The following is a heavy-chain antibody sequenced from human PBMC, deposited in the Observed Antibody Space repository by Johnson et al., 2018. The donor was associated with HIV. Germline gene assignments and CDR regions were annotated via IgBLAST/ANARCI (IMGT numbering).Heavy chain of an antibody. CDR1: GFTFDDYA. J-gene: IGHJ3*02. CDR2: ISWNSGSI. Sequence: LVESGGGLVQPGRSLRLSCAASGFTFDDYAIHWVRQAPGKGLEWVSGISWNSGSIGYADSVKGRFTISRDNAKNSLFLQMNSLRAEDTALYYCAREGVMIVVVPHAFDIWGQGTMVTVSS. CDR3: AREGVMIVVVPHAFDI. D-gene: IGHD3-22*01. V-gene: IGHV3-9*01.